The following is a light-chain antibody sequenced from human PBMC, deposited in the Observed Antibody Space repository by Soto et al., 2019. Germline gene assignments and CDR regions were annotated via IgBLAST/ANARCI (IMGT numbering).Light chain of an antibody. CDR3: QQRVNWPPIT. Sequence: EIVMTQSPATLSVSPGERATLSCRASQSITTYLAWYQLKPGQPPRLLIYDASNRATDVPARFSGSGSGTDFTLTINSLEPEDFAVYYCQQRVNWPPITFGQGTRLEIK. CDR2: DAS. V-gene: IGKV3-11*01. J-gene: IGKJ5*01. CDR1: QSITTY.